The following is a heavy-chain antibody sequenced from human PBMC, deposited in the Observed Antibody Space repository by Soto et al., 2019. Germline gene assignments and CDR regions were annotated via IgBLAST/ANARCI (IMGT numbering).Heavy chain of an antibody. Sequence: SGTLSLTCTVSGGSISSYYWSWIRQPPGKGLEWIGYIYYSGSTNYNPSLKSRVTISVDTSKNQFSLKLSSVTAADTAVYYCARKKWFGELEIDAFDIWGQGTMVTVSS. CDR1: GGSISSYY. V-gene: IGHV4-59*01. CDR3: ARKKWFGELEIDAFDI. J-gene: IGHJ3*02. D-gene: IGHD3-10*01. CDR2: IYYSGST.